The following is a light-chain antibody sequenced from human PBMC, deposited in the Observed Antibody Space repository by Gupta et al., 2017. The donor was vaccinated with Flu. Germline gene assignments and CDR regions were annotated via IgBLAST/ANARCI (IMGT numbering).Light chain of an antibody. CDR2: FGS. CDR3: IRALQTPPA. Sequence: DIVMTQSPLSLPVTPGEPASISCRSSQSLLHSNGYDYLNWYLQKPVPSPQLLSYFGSNRASGVPDRFSGSGSGTYFTLKISRVETDDVGVYYFIRALQTPPAFGGGTKVEIK. J-gene: IGKJ4*01. CDR1: QSLLHSNGYDY. V-gene: IGKV2-28*01.